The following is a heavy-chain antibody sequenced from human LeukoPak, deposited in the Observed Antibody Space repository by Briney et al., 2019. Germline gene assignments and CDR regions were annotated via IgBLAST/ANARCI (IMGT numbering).Heavy chain of an antibody. CDR3: ARVSGDGYGAR. CDR2: IYYSGST. D-gene: IGHD5-24*01. CDR1: GGSISSYY. Sequence: SETLSLTCTVSGGSISSYYWSWVRQPPGKGLEWIGYIYYSGSTNYNPSLKSRVTISVDTSKNQFSLKLSSVTAADTAVYYCARVSGDGYGARWGQGTLVTVSS. J-gene: IGHJ4*02. V-gene: IGHV4-59*01.